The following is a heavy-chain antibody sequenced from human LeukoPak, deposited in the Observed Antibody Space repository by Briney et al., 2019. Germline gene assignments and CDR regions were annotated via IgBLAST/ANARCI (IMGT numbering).Heavy chain of an antibody. J-gene: IGHJ4*02. Sequence: PSETLSLTCTVSGGSISSSSYYWGWMRQPPGKELEWIGSIYYSGSTNYNPSLKSRVTMSVDTSKNQFSLKLSSVTAADTAVYYCARGGYSGSYKHPFDYWGQGTLVTVSS. V-gene: IGHV4-39*07. CDR2: IYYSGST. D-gene: IGHD1-26*01. CDR1: GGSISSSSYY. CDR3: ARGGYSGSYKHPFDY.